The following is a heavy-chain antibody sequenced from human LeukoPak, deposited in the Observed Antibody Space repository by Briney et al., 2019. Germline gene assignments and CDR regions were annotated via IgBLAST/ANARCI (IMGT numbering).Heavy chain of an antibody. D-gene: IGHD1-1*01. V-gene: IGHV3-15*01. J-gene: IGHJ4*02. CDR3: VDPPTSL. Sequence: PGESLRLSCAASRFNFTNAWVSWVRRAPGKGLEWLGRIKSKADGETTVHAAPVKDRFAMSRDDSKNTLYLQINSLKAEDTAVYYCVDPPTSLWGQGILVTVSS. CDR2: IKSKADGETT. CDR1: RFNFTNAW.